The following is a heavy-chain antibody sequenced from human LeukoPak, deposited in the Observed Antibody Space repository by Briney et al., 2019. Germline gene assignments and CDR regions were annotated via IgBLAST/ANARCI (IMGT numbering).Heavy chain of an antibody. CDR2: IYHDGRL. CDR3: ARLPSGGASFGWFDY. V-gene: IGHV4-59*08. D-gene: IGHD5-18*01. J-gene: IGHJ4*02. CDR1: GGSMTSNS. Sequence: SETLSLTCTVSGGSMTSNSWSWFRQSPGSGLEWIGYIYHDGRLKYHPSLESRVTISADPSRNQFSLKLTSVTAADTAVYFCARLPSGGASFGWFDYWGQGALVTVSS.